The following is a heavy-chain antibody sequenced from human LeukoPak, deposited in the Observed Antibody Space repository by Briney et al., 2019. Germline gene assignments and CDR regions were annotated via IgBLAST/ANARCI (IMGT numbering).Heavy chain of an antibody. V-gene: IGHV3-74*01. Sequence: GGSVRLSCAASGFTFSSYWMHWVRQAPGKGLVWVSRINTDGSSTSYADSVKGRFTISRDNAKNTLYLQMNSLSAEDTALYYCARDFSGWRYWGQGTLVTVSS. CDR2: INTDGSST. J-gene: IGHJ4*02. CDR3: ARDFSGWRY. CDR1: GFTFSSYW. D-gene: IGHD6-19*01.